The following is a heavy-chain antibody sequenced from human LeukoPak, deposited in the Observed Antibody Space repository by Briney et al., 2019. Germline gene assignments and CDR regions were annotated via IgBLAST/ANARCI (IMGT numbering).Heavy chain of an antibody. D-gene: IGHD5-18*01. CDR3: AKDRSRSGYSYVFDP. J-gene: IGHJ5*02. CDR2: ISDSAYST. CDR1: GFTFTSYA. V-gene: IGHV3-23*01. Sequence: VQPGGSLRLTCAASGFTFTSYAMSWVRQAPGKGLEWVAAISDSAYSTFYADSVKGRFTVSRDDSQKTLYLQMNSLRAEDTAVYYCAKDRSRSGYSYVFDPWGQGTLVTVSS.